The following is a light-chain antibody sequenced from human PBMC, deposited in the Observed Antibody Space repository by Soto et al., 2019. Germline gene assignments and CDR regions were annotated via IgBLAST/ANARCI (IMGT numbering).Light chain of an antibody. CDR1: QSVSSNH. Sequence: EIVLTQSPGTLSLSPGERATLSCRASQSVSSNHLAWYQQKPGQAPTFLIYGASSRATGIPDRFSGSGSGTDFTLTISSLEPEDFAVYYCQQYGTSPLTFGGGTRVEVK. CDR2: GAS. J-gene: IGKJ4*01. CDR3: QQYGTSPLT. V-gene: IGKV3-20*01.